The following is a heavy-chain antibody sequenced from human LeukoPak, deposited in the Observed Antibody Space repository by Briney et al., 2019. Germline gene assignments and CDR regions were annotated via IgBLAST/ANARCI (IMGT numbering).Heavy chain of an antibody. CDR2: TNSDGSIT. Sequence: GGSLRLSCAVSGFTFSGHWMFWVRQVPGKGLEWVSSTNSDGSITGYTDSVKGRFTVSRDNAKNTLYLQMNSLRAEDTAVYYCAREGALTVTKDAFDIWGQGTMVIVSS. J-gene: IGHJ3*02. CDR3: AREGALTVTKDAFDI. CDR1: GFTFSGHW. D-gene: IGHD4-17*01. V-gene: IGHV3-74*01.